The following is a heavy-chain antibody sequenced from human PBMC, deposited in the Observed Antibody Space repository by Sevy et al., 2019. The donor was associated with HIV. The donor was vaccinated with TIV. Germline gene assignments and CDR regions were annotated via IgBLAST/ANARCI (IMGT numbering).Heavy chain of an antibody. CDR1: GFTFSSYS. V-gene: IGHV3-7*01. Sequence: GGSLRLSCAASGFTFSSYSMSWVRQAPGKGLEWVANIKKDGSEKYYVDSVKGRFTISRDNAKNSLYLQMNSLRAEDTAVYYCARALWGGLRCFDYWGQGTLVTVSS. D-gene: IGHD3-3*01. J-gene: IGHJ4*02. CDR3: ARALWGGLRCFDY. CDR2: IKKDGSEK.